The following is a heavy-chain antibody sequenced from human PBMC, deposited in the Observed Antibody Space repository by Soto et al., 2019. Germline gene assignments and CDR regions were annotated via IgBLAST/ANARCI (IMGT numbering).Heavy chain of an antibody. CDR2: ISSNGGST. J-gene: IGHJ6*02. D-gene: IGHD3-22*01. CDR3: VKAGAKWFTLPTDF. Sequence: GGSLRLSCSASGFTFSSYAMHWVRQAPGKGLEYVSAISSNGGSTYYADSVKGRFTISSDNSKNTLYLQMSSLRAEDTAVYYCVKAGAKWFTLPTDFRGQGTTVTVSS. CDR1: GFTFSSYA. V-gene: IGHV3-64D*06.